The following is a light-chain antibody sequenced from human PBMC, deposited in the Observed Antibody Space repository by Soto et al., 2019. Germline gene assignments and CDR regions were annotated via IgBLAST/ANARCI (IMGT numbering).Light chain of an antibody. V-gene: IGKV1-39*01. Sequence: DIQMTQSPSSLSASVGDGVTITCRASQSISSYLNWYQQKPGKAPKLLIYAASSLQSGVPSRFSGGGSGTDFTLTISSLQPEDFATYYCQQSYSTPLTFGGGTKVEIK. CDR2: AAS. CDR3: QQSYSTPLT. CDR1: QSISSY. J-gene: IGKJ4*01.